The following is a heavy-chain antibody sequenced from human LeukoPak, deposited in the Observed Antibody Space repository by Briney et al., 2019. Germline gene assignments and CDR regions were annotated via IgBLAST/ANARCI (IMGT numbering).Heavy chain of an antibody. CDR3: ARGQGELKYAPDY. CDR1: GASMRSETHY. CDR2: IYYTAGA. D-gene: IGHD2-2*01. J-gene: IGHJ4*02. Sequence: PSETLSLTCNVFGASMRSETHYWSWLRQHPGKGPEWIAYIYYTAGAYYNPSLESRVSISLDASENQFSLKLSSVTAADTAVYYCARGQGELKYAPDYWGQGTLVTVSS. V-gene: IGHV4-31*03.